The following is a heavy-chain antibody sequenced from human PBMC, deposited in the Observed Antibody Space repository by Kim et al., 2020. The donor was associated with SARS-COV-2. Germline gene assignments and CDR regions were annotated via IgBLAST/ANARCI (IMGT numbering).Heavy chain of an antibody. J-gene: IGHJ6*02. D-gene: IGHD3-10*01. CDR3: AREIGGSYYYYGMDV. CDR2: IYSGGST. Sequence: GGSLRLSCAASGFTVSSNYMSWVRQAPGKGLEWVSVIYSGGSTYYADSVKGRFTISRDNSKNTLYLQMNSLRAEDTAVYYCAREIGGSYYYYGMDVWGQGTTVTVSS. V-gene: IGHV3-66*01. CDR1: GFTVSSNY.